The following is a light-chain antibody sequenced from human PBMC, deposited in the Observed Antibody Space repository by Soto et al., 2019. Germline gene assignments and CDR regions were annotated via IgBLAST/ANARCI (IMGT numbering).Light chain of an antibody. CDR1: QSISIW. CDR3: QHDNDYSWT. V-gene: IGKV1-5*03. J-gene: IGKJ1*01. CDR2: GTS. Sequence: DIHMTQSPSTLSASVGDRVAITCRASQSISIWWAWYQQKPGRAPNLLIYGTSSLESGVPSRFSGSGSGTACTLSISSLQPDDFSPYYCQHDNDYSWTFGQGTKVEIK.